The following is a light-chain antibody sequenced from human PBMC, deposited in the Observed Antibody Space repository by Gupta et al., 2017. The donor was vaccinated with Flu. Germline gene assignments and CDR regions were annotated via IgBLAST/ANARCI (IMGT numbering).Light chain of an antibody. CDR2: DVS. Sequence: QAALTQPRPVSGSPGQSVPISCNGTSSDVGGYNYVPWYQQHPGKAPKLMIYDVSKRPSGVPDRFSGSNSGNTASLTISGLQAEDEADYDCCSYAGSVVFGGGTKLTVL. CDR1: SSDVGGYNY. CDR3: CSYAGSVV. V-gene: IGLV2-11*01. J-gene: IGLJ2*01.